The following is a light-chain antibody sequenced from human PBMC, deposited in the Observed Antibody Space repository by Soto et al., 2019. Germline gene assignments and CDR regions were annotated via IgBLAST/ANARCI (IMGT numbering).Light chain of an antibody. J-gene: IGKJ2*01. CDR2: GAS. CDR3: QQYGSPPPYT. CDR1: QSVASSY. Sequence: IVLTQSPGTLSLSPGDRATLSCRASQSVASSYLAWYQQKPGQAPRLLIYGASNMATGITDRFSGSGSGTDFTLTISRLEPEDFAVYYCQQYGSPPPYTFGQGTKLEIK. V-gene: IGKV3-20*01.